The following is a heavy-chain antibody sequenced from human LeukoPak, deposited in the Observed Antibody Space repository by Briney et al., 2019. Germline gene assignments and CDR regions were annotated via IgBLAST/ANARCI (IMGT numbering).Heavy chain of an antibody. Sequence: GGSLRLSCAASGFTFSSYSMNWVRQAPGKGLEWVSAISGSGGSTYYADSVKGRFTISRDNSKNTLYLQMNSLRAEDTAVYYCAKEYGFGFSERFDYWGQGTLVTVSS. CDR2: ISGSGGST. CDR1: GFTFSSYS. CDR3: AKEYGFGFSERFDY. J-gene: IGHJ4*02. D-gene: IGHD3-10*01. V-gene: IGHV3-23*01.